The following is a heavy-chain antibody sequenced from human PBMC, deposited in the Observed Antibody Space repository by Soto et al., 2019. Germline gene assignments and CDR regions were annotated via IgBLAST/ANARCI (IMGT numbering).Heavy chain of an antibody. CDR3: ALQEGYSNSPFDY. J-gene: IGHJ4*02. CDR1: GYTFTSYD. Sequence: VASVKVSCKASGYTFTSYDINWVRQATGQGLEWMGWMNPNSGNTGYAQEFQGRVTMTRNTSISTAYMELSSLRSEDTAVYYCALQEGYSNSPFDYWGQGTLVTVSS. V-gene: IGHV1-8*01. CDR2: MNPNSGNT. D-gene: IGHD6-13*01.